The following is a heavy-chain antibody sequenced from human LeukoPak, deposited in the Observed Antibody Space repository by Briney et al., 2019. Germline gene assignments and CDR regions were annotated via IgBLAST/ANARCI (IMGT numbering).Heavy chain of an antibody. V-gene: IGHV1-8*03. CDR3: ARTLNDAFDI. J-gene: IGHJ3*02. CDR2: MNPNSGNT. Sequence: ASVKVSCKASGGTFSSYAISWVRQATGQGLEWMGWMNPNSGNTGYAQKFQGRVTITRNTSISTAYMELSSLRSEDTAVYYCARTLNDAFDIWGQGTMVTVSS. CDR1: GGTFSSYA.